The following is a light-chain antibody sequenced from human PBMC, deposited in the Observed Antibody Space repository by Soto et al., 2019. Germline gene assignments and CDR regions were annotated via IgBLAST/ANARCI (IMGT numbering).Light chain of an antibody. J-gene: IGLJ1*01. V-gene: IGLV2-14*01. CDR1: SSDVGGYNS. Sequence: QSVLTQPASVSGSPGQSITISCTGTSSDVGGYNSVSWYQQHPGKVPKIMIYDVSIRPSGVPDRFSGSKSGNTASLTITGLQAEDEADYYCSSYTSITALVFGTGTKLTVL. CDR2: DVS. CDR3: SSYTSITALV.